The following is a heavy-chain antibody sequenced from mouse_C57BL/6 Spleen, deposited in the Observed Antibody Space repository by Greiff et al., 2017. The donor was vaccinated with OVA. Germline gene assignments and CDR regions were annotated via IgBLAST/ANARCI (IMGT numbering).Heavy chain of an antibody. CDR1: GYTFTDYN. J-gene: IGHJ1*03. D-gene: IGHD2-4*01. CDR3: ARYDYDVNWYFDV. Sequence: VQLQQSGPELVKPGASVKIPCKASGYTFTDYNMDWVKQSHGKSLEWIGDINPNNGGTIYNQKFKGKATLTVDKSSSTAYMELRSLTSEDTAVYYCARYDYDVNWYFDVWGTGTTVTVSS. CDR2: INPNNGGT. V-gene: IGHV1-18*01.